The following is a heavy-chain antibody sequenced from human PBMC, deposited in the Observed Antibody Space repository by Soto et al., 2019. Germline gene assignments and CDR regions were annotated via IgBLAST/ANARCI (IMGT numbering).Heavy chain of an antibody. V-gene: IGHV2-70*04. CDR1: GFSLSTSGMR. J-gene: IGHJ4*02. D-gene: IGHD5-18*01. Sequence: SGPTLVNPTQTLTLTCTFSGFSLSTSGMRVSWIRQPPGKALEWLARIDWDDDKFYSTSLKTRLTISKDTSKNQVVLTMTNMDLRDKDTDVCSRVKASYYPDQVNYWGQGTLVTVSS. CDR3: SRVKASYYPDQVNY. CDR2: IDWDDDK.